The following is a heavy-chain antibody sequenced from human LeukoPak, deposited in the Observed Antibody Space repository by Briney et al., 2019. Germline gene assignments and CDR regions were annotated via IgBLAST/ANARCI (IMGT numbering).Heavy chain of an antibody. CDR3: AKRGYSYGQFDC. CDR1: GFTFSSYA. CDR2: ISDSGGYT. J-gene: IGHJ4*02. Sequence: GGSLRLSCAASGFTFSSYAMNWVRQAPGKGLEWVSAISDSGGYTYYADSVKGRFTISRDNSKNTLYLQMNSLRAEDTAVYYCAKRGYSYGQFDCRGQGTLVTVSS. V-gene: IGHV3-23*01. D-gene: IGHD5-18*01.